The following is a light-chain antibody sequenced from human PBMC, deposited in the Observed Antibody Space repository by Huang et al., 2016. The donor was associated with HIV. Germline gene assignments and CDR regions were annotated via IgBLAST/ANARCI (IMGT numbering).Light chain of an antibody. CDR1: QNITKS. CDR2: TAS. V-gene: IGKV1-39*01. CDR3: QQSFSVPRT. Sequence: DIQMTQSPPSLSASVGDRVTFTCRANQNITKSFNWYQQNPGKAPKLLIYTASTLESGVPSRFSGGGSGSRFTLNITNLQPEDFATYYCQQSFSVPRTFG. J-gene: IGKJ1*01.